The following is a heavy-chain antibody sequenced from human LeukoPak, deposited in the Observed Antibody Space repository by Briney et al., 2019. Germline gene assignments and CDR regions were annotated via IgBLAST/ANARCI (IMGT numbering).Heavy chain of an antibody. CDR1: GFTFSSYW. CDR2: IKQDGSEK. CDR3: AREFRNGWYYYYGMDV. D-gene: IGHD5-24*01. J-gene: IGHJ6*02. Sequence: GGSLRLSCAASGFTFSSYWMSWVRQAPGKGLEWVANIKQDGSEKYYVDSVKGRFTISRDNAKNSLYLQMNSLRAEDTAVYYCAREFRNGWYYYYGMDVWGQGTTVTVSS. V-gene: IGHV3-7*01.